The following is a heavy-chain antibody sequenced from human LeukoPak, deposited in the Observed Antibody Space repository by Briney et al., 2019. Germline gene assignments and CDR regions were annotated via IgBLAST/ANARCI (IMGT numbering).Heavy chain of an antibody. V-gene: IGHV3-33*08. J-gene: IGHJ4*02. CDR1: GFTFSSYA. CDR2: IWYDGSNK. D-gene: IGHD2-15*01. Sequence: PGRSLRLSCAASGFTFSSYAMHWVRQAPGKGLEWVAVIWYDGSNKYYADSVKGRFTISRDNSKNTLYLQMNSLRAEDTAVYYCARVGATYPFDYWGQGTLVTVSS. CDR3: ARVGATYPFDY.